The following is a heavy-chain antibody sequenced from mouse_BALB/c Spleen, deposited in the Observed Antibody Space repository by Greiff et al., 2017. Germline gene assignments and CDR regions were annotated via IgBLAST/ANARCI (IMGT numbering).Heavy chain of an antibody. CDR1: GYTFTNYW. CDR3: ANTGSLGLAPGRFAY. D-gene: IGHD4-1*01. V-gene: IGHV1-63*02. Sequence: QVQLQQSGAELVRPGTSVKMSCKAAGYTFTNYWIGWVKQRPGHGLEWIGDIYPGGGYTNYNEKFKGKATLTADTSSSTAYMQLSSLTSEDSAIYYCANTGSLGLAPGRFAYWGQGTLVTVSA. CDR2: IYPGGGYT. J-gene: IGHJ3*01.